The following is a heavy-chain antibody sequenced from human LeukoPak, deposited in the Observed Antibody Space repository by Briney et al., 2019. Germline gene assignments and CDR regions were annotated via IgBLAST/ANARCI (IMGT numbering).Heavy chain of an antibody. Sequence: GGSLRLSCAASGFTFSSYAMSWVRQAPGKGLERVSAISGSGGSTYYADSVKGRFTISRDNSKNTLYLQMNSLRAEDTAVYYCAKGTPSYCSGGSCYSDYFDYWGQGTLVTVSS. V-gene: IGHV3-23*01. CDR2: ISGSGGST. J-gene: IGHJ4*02. CDR1: GFTFSSYA. D-gene: IGHD2-15*01. CDR3: AKGTPSYCSGGSCYSDYFDY.